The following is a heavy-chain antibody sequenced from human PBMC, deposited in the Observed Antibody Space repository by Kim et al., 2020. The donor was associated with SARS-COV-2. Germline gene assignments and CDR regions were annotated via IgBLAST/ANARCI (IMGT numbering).Heavy chain of an antibody. V-gene: IGHV4-59*13. J-gene: IGHJ4*02. CDR1: GGSISSYY. D-gene: IGHD6-25*01. Sequence: SETLSLTCTVSGGSISSYYWTWIRQPPGKGLEWIGYLSYSGSPNYNPSLKSRVTISLDTSKNQLSLKLISVTAADTAVHYCARGAARRVHHFDYRVQGTL. CDR2: LSYSGSP. CDR3: ARGAARRVHHFDY.